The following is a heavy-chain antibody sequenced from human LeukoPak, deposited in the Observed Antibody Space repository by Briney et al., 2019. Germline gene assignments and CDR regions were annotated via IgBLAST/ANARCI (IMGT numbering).Heavy chain of an antibody. V-gene: IGHV4-39*01. D-gene: IGHD3-10*01. Sequence: PSETLSLTCTVSAGSISSSSYSWGWIRQPPGKGLEWIGSIYYSGSTYFNPSLKSRVAISVDTSKNQFSLKLSSVTAADTAVYYCARVIQSQFDYWGQGTLVTVSS. CDR1: AGSISSSSYS. J-gene: IGHJ4*02. CDR2: IYYSGST. CDR3: ARVIQSQFDY.